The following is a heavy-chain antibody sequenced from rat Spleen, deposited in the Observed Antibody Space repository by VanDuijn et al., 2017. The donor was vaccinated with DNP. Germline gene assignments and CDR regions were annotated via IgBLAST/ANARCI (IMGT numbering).Heavy chain of an antibody. D-gene: IGHD1-2*01. Sequence: EVQLVESGGGLVQPGRSLKLSCAASGFTFSNYGMHWIRQAPTKGLEWVASISPSGGSTYYRDTVKGRFTISRDNAKSTLYLQMDSLRSEDTATYYCATPYYSSDLHAMDAWGQGTSVTVSS. CDR2: ISPSGGST. CDR3: ATPYYSSDLHAMDA. V-gene: IGHV5-19*01. J-gene: IGHJ4*01. CDR1: GFTFSNYG.